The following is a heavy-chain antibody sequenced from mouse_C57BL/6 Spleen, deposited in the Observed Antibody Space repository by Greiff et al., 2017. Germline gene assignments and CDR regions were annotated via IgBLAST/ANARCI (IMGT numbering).Heavy chain of an antibody. J-gene: IGHJ3*01. CDR1: GFTFSSYA. CDR2: ISDGGSYT. D-gene: IGHD2-3*01. CDR3: ARDVSGDGYYGFAY. V-gene: IGHV5-4*01. Sequence: EVKLVESGGGLVKPGGSLKLSCAASGFTFSSYAMSWVRQTPEKRLEWVATISDGGSYTYYPDNVKGRVTISRDNAKNNLYLQMSHLKSEDTAMYYCARDVSGDGYYGFAYWGQGTLVTVSA.